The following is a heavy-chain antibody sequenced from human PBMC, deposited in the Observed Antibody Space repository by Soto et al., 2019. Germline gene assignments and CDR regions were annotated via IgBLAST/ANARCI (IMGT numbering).Heavy chain of an antibody. CDR3: ARGSGIVALPGELEDVKYDY. V-gene: IGHV4-34*01. CDR2: INESGST. D-gene: IGHD1-1*01. CDR1: GQSFSGRS. J-gene: IGHJ4*02. Sequence: QVQLQQWGAGLVKPSETLSLSCAVYGQSFSGRSWAWIRQPPGKGLEWIGEINESGSTYYNPSLKSRVTTSTDTSKNQFSLKLSSVSAADTAAYFCARGSGIVALPGELEDVKYDYWGQGTLVNVSS.